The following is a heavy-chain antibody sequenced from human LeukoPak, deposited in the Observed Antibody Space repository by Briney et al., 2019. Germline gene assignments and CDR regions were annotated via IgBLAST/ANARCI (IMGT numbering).Heavy chain of an antibody. J-gene: IGHJ4*02. CDR1: GYTFTTYG. V-gene: IGHV1-18*01. CDR3: ARDRGIAWVEGFDY. CDR2: ISTYNGNR. Sequence: GASVKVSCKASGYTFTTYGISWVRQAPGQGLEWMGWISTYNGNRDYAQKFQGRVTMTTDTSTSTVYMELRSLTSDDTAVYYCARDRGIAWVEGFDYWGQGTLVTVSS. D-gene: IGHD2-21*01.